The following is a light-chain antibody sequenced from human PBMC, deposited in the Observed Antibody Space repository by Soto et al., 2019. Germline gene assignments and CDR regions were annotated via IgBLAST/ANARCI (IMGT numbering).Light chain of an antibody. J-gene: IGKJ1*01. V-gene: IGKV3-20*01. CDR3: QQYGSSPWT. CDR2: GAS. CDR1: QSVSSSY. Sequence: EIVLTQSPGTLSLSPGERATLSCRASQSVSSSYLAWYQQKPGQAPRLLIYGASSRATGIPDRFSGSGSGTDFTLNISRLEPEEFAVYYCQQYGSSPWTFGQGTKVDIK.